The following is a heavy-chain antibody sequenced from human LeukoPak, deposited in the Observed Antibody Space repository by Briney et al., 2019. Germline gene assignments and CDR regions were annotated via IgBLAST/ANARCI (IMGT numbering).Heavy chain of an antibody. D-gene: IGHD5-18*01. J-gene: IGHJ4*02. CDR1: GGTFSSYA. CDR2: IIPIFGTA. Sequence: SVTVSCKASGGTFSSYAISWVRQAPGQGLEWMGGIIPIFGTANYAQKFQGRVTITADESTSTAYMELSSLRSEDTAVYYCARSLQLPYYFDYWGQGTLVTVSS. CDR3: ARSLQLPYYFDY. V-gene: IGHV1-69*13.